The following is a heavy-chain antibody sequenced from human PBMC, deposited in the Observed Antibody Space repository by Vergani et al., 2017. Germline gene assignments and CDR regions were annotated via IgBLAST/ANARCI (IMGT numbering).Heavy chain of an antibody. D-gene: IGHD3-10*01. J-gene: IGHJ6*02. Sequence: QVQLVQSGAEVKKPGASVKVSCKASGYTFTSYYMHWVRQAPGQGLEWMGIINPSGGSTSYAQKFQGRVTMTRDTSTSTVYMELSSLRSEDTAVYYCARDSYGSVYYYYYGMDVWGQGTTVTVSS. V-gene: IGHV1-46*03. CDR3: ARDSYGSVYYYYYGMDV. CDR2: INPSGGST. CDR1: GYTFTSYY.